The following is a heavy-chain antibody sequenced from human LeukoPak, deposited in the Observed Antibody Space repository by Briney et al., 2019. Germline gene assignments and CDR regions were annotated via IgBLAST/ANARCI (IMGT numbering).Heavy chain of an antibody. Sequence: GGSLRLSCAASGFTFSSYSMNWVRQAPGKGREWVSYIGSSSGTIFYADSVKGRFTISRDNAKNSLYLQMNTLRAEDTAVYYCARDSRYSFDYWGQGSLVSVSS. V-gene: IGHV3-48*01. CDR3: ARDSRYSFDY. D-gene: IGHD6-25*01. CDR2: IGSSSGTI. CDR1: GFTFSSYS. J-gene: IGHJ4*02.